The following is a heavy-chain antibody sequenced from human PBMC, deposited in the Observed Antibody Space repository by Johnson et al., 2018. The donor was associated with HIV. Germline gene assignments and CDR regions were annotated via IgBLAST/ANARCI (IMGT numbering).Heavy chain of an antibody. Sequence: EQLVESGGGVVQPGGSLRLSCAASGFTFSNYGMHWVRQAPGKGLEWVTFIRYDGIIKYYAESVKGRFTISRDNSKNTLSLQMNSLRAEDTAVYYCVYDSRGYYAFDMWGQGTMVTVSS. CDR2: IRYDGIIK. D-gene: IGHD3-22*01. CDR1: GFTFSNYG. V-gene: IGHV3-30*02. CDR3: VYDSRGYYAFDM. J-gene: IGHJ3*02.